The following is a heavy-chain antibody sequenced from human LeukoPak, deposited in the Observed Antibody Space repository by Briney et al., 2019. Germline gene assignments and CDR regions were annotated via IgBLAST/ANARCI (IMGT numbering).Heavy chain of an antibody. Sequence: SETLSLTCTVSGGSISSSSYYWGWIRQPPGKGLEWIGSIYYSGCTYYNPSLKSRVTISVDTSKNQFSLKLSSVTAADTAVYYCARSYGDYVDTHHRQPFDYWGQGTLVTVSS. V-gene: IGHV4-39*07. CDR1: GGSISSSSYY. CDR2: IYYSGCT. D-gene: IGHD4-17*01. CDR3: ARSYGDYVDTHHRQPFDY. J-gene: IGHJ4*01.